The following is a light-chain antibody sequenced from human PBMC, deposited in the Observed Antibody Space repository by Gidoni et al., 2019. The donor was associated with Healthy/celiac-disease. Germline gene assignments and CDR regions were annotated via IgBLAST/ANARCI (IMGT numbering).Light chain of an antibody. CDR2: LGS. J-gene: IGKJ1*01. V-gene: IGKV2-28*01. CDR3: MQALQTPRT. Sequence: DSVMTQSPLSLPVTPGEPASISCRSSQSLLQSNGYNYLDWYLQKPGQSPQLLIYLGSNRASGVPDRFSGSGSGTDFTLKNSRVEAEDVGVYYCMQALQTPRTFGQGTKVEIK. CDR1: QSLLQSNGYNY.